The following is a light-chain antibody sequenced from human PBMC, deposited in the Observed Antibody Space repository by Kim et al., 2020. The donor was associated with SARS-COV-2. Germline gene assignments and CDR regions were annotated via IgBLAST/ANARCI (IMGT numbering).Light chain of an antibody. Sequence: TPGERATLSCRASQSIYNRYLAWYQQKPGQAPRLLISGASERATGIPDKFGGSGSGTDFTLTISRLGPEDFAVYYCQQYGSSPPTFGQGTKVDIK. J-gene: IGKJ1*01. V-gene: IGKV3-20*01. CDR3: QQYGSSPPT. CDR1: QSIYNRY. CDR2: GAS.